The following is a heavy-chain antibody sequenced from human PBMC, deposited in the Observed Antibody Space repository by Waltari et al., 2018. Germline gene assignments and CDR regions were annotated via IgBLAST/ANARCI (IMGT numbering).Heavy chain of an antibody. D-gene: IGHD6-6*01. V-gene: IGHV4-31*03. CDR2: IYDSGST. J-gene: IGHJ3*02. CDR1: GGSISSGGYY. CDR3: ARYGSSSGYAFDI. Sequence: QVQLQESGPGLVKPSQTLSLTCTVSGGSISSGGYYWSWIRQHPGKGLEWIGYIYDSGSTYYNPSLKSRVTISVDTSKNHFFLKLSSVTAADTAVYYCARYGSSSGYAFDIWGQGTMVTVSS.